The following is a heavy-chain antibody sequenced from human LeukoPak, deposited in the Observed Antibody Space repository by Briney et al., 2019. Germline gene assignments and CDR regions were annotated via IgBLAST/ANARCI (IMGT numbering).Heavy chain of an antibody. CDR1: GFTFSSYW. V-gene: IGHV3-74*01. J-gene: IGHJ4*02. Sequence: GRSLRLSCAASGFTFSSYWMHWVRQAPGKGLVWVSRINSDGSSTSYADSVKGRFTISRDNAKNTLYLQMNSLRAEDTAVYYCARAADSSGYYDYWGQGTLVTVSS. D-gene: IGHD3-22*01. CDR3: ARAADSSGYYDY. CDR2: INSDGSST.